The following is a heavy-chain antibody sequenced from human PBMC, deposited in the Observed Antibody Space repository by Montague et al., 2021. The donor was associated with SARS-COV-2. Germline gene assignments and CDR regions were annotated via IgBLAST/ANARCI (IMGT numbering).Heavy chain of an antibody. J-gene: IGHJ5*02. CDR3: ARDLSGSYAGWFDP. Sequence: SLRLSCAASGFTFSRYAMHWVRQAPGKGLEWVALLSYDGSNKYYSDSCXVLFTISRANSKNTLYLQLNSLRAEDTAVSYCARDLSGSYAGWFDPWGQGTLVTVSS. CDR1: GFTFSRYA. CDR2: LSYDGSNK. V-gene: IGHV3-30-3*01. D-gene: IGHD3-16*01.